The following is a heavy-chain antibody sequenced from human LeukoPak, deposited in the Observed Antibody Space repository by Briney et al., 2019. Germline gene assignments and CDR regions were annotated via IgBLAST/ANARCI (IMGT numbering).Heavy chain of an antibody. J-gene: IGHJ3*02. CDR2: IWYDGSNK. CDR3: AKDHHYYDSSGYSTDAFDI. Sequence: GSLRLSCAASGFTFSSYGMHWVRQAPGKGLEWVAVIWYDGSNKYYADSVKGRFTITRDNSKNTLYPQMNSLRAEDTAVYYCAKDHHYYDSSGYSTDAFDIWGQGTMVTVSS. V-gene: IGHV3-33*06. CDR1: GFTFSSYG. D-gene: IGHD3-22*01.